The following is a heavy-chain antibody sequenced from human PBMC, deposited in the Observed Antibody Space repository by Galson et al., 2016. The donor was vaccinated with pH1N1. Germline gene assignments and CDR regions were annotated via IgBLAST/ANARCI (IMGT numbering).Heavy chain of an antibody. CDR2: IKSDASKI. Sequence: LRLSCAASGFPFSSHWFYWVRQAPGKGLVWVSRIKSDASKIYYADFVRGRFTISRDNAKDTVFLEMNSLRVEDTAIYYCAGGNPFPDWGRGTLVTVSS. CDR3: AGGNPFPD. J-gene: IGHJ4*02. CDR1: GFPFSSHW. V-gene: IGHV3-74*01.